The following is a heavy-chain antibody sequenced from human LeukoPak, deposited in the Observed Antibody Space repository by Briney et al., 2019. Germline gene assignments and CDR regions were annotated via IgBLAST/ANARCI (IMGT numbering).Heavy chain of an antibody. CDR2: ISGSGDIT. CDR1: GFTFSTYA. D-gene: IGHD5-18*01. CDR3: AKDRGYTYGQPNWFDP. V-gene: IGHV3-23*01. Sequence: GGSLRLSCAASGFTFSTYAMTWVRQAPGKGLEWVSAISGSGDITYYADSVKGRFTIFRDNSKNTLYLQMNSLRAEDTAVYYCAKDRGYTYGQPNWFDPWGQGTLVTVSS. J-gene: IGHJ5*02.